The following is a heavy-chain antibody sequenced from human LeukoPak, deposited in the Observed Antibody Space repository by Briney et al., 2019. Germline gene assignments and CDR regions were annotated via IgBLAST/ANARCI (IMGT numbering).Heavy chain of an antibody. Sequence: PSETLSLTCTVSGGSISSSSYYWGWIRQPPGKGLEWIGSIYYSGSTYYNPSLKSRVTIPVDTSKNQFSLKLSSVTAAGTAVYYCARRITMVRGNAFDIWGQGTMVTVSS. J-gene: IGHJ3*02. CDR1: GGSISSSSYY. CDR2: IYYSGST. V-gene: IGHV4-39*01. D-gene: IGHD3-10*01. CDR3: ARRITMVRGNAFDI.